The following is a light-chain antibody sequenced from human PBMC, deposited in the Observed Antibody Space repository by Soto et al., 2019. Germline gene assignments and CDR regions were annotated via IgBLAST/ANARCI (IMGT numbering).Light chain of an antibody. CDR2: DVS. CDR3: SSYTSSSTLVV. Sequence: QSVLTQPASVSGSPGQSITISCTGTSSDVGGYNYVSWCQQHPGKAPKLMIYDVSNRPSGVSNRFSGSKSGNTASLTISGLQAEDEADYYCSSYTSSSTLVVFGTGTKVTVL. CDR1: SSDVGGYNY. V-gene: IGLV2-14*01. J-gene: IGLJ1*01.